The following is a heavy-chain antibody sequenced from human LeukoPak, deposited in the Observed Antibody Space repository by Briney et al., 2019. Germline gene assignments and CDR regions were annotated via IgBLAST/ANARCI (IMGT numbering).Heavy chain of an antibody. D-gene: IGHD2-15*01. J-gene: IGHJ3*02. CDR2: IYYSGST. V-gene: IGHV4-59*01. CDR3: VRDCSGGSCDAFDI. Sequence: PSETLSLTCTVSGGSISSYYWSWIRQPPGKGLEWIGYIYYSGSTNYNPSLKSRATISVDTSKNQFSLKLSSVTAADTAVYYCVRDCSGGSCDAFDIWGQGAMVTVSS. CDR1: GGSISSYY.